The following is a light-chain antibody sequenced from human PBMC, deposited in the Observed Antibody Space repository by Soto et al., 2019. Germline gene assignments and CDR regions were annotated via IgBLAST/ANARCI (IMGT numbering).Light chain of an antibody. Sequence: SYELTQAPSVSVAPGQTARFTCGGNNVGSKSVHWYQQKPGQAPVLVVYDDRDRPSGIPERFSGSNSGNTATLTISRVEAGDEADYYCQVWDNYSDHPYVFXTGTKVTVL. J-gene: IGLJ1*01. V-gene: IGLV3-21*02. CDR3: QVWDNYSDHPYV. CDR2: DDR. CDR1: NVGSKS.